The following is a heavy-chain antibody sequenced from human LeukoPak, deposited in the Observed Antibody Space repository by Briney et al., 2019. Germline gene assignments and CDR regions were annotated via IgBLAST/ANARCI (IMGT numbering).Heavy chain of an antibody. D-gene: IGHD3-10*02. CDR3: AELGITMIGGV. CDR1: GFDFSTQW. J-gene: IGHJ6*04. Sequence: EGSLRLSCAASGFDFSTQWMSWVRQAPGKGLEWVAIVNQGATQKYYVDSVKGRFTISRDNAENSLYLQMNSLRAEDTAVYYCAELGITMIGGVWGKGTTVTISS. V-gene: IGHV3-7*01. CDR2: VNQGATQK.